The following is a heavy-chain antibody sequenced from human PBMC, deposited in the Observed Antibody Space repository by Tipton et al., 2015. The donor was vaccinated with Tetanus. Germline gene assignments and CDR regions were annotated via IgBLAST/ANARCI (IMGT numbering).Heavy chain of an antibody. Sequence: SLRLSCAASGFAFSSYLMTWVRQAPGKGLELVASLKHDATEEYYVDSVRGRFAISRDNARNLLFLQMNGLRVEDTAVYYCARGRERCRGTNCHRATDYWGQGTLVTVSS. CDR2: LKHDATEE. CDR1: GFAFSSYL. D-gene: IGHD2-2*01. CDR3: ARGRERCRGTNCHRATDY. V-gene: IGHV3-7*04. J-gene: IGHJ4*02.